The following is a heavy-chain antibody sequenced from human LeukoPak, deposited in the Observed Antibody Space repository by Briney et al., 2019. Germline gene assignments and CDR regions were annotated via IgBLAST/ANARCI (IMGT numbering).Heavy chain of an antibody. J-gene: IGHJ4*02. Sequence: GGSLRLSCAASGFTFGSYGMNWGRQAPGKGLEWVSGISGSGGTTYYADSVKGRFTISRDNSKNSLSLQVSSLRAEDTAVYYCAKTNGYYSDWGRGTLVTVSS. CDR1: GFTFGSYG. CDR3: AKTNGYYSD. D-gene: IGHD3-22*01. V-gene: IGHV3-23*01. CDR2: ISGSGGTT.